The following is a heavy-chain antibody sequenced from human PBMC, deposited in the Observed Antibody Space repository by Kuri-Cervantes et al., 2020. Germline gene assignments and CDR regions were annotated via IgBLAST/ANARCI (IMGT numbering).Heavy chain of an antibody. D-gene: IGHD3-10*01. V-gene: IGHV4-34*01. CDR3: ARGYYYGSGSYYLILYYYYGMDV. CDR1: GGSFSGSY. Sequence: ESLKISCAVNGGSFSGSYWSWIRQPPGKGLEWIGEINHSGSTNYNPSLKSRVTISVDTSKNQFSLKLSSVTAADTAVYYCARGYYYGSGSYYLILYYYYGMDVWGQGTTVTVSS. J-gene: IGHJ6*02. CDR2: INHSGST.